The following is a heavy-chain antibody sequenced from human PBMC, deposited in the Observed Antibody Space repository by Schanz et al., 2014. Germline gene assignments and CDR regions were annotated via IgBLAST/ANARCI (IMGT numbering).Heavy chain of an antibody. Sequence: VRLVESGGGLVQPGGSLRLSCEASGFDFNSYSMNWVRQVPGKGLEWVAAMSYDGSIKYYGDSVKGRFTISRDNSKNTLYLQMNTLRAEDTAVYYCARDRGYCSGGSCLTFDYWGQGTLVTVSS. CDR1: GFDFNSYS. V-gene: IGHV3-30*03. CDR3: ARDRGYCSGGSCLTFDY. CDR2: MSYDGSIK. J-gene: IGHJ4*02. D-gene: IGHD2-15*01.